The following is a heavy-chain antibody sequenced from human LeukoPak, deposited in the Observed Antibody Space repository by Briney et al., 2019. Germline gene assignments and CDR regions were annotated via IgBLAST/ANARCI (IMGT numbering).Heavy chain of an antibody. Sequence: GGSLRLFCAASGFTFSSYWMHWVRQAPGKGLVWVSHIKSDGSTTYADSVKGRFTISRDNAKNTLYLQMNSLRAEDTAVYYCARDRGYTQDYWGQGTLVTVSS. V-gene: IGHV3-74*01. J-gene: IGHJ4*02. CDR2: IKSDGST. CDR1: GFTFSSYW. D-gene: IGHD5-12*01. CDR3: ARDRGYTQDY.